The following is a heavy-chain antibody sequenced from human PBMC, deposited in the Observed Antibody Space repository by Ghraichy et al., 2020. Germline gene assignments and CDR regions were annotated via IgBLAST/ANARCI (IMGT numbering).Heavy chain of an antibody. CDR3: ARDLLYNYCRSTSCFPTAFDL. Sequence: ESLHISCAASGFSLSNYSLNWVRQAPGKGLEWVANIGASGSYIYYTDSVKGRFTISRDNAKNSLYLQMNSLRAEDTAVYYCARDLLYNYCRSTSCFPTAFDLWGQGTKVTVSS. CDR1: GFSLSNYS. J-gene: IGHJ3*01. D-gene: IGHD2-2*01. V-gene: IGHV3-21*01. CDR2: IGASGSYI.